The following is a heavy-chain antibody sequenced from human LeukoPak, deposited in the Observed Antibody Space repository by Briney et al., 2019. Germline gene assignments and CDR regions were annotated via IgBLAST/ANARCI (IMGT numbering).Heavy chain of an antibody. CDR1: GFTFSSYG. J-gene: IGHJ4*02. V-gene: IGHV3-30*02. CDR2: IQYDGSNK. CDR3: AKGERWYLDY. Sequence: GGSLRLSCAASGFTFSSYGIHWVRQAPGKGLEWVTFIQYDGSNKYYADSVKGRFTISRDNSKNTLDLQMNSLRAEDTAVYYCAKGERWYLDYWGQGTLVTVSS. D-gene: IGHD4-23*01.